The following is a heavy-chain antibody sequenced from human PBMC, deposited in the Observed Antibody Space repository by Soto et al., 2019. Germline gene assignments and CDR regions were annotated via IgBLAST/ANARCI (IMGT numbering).Heavy chain of an antibody. D-gene: IGHD3-3*01. CDR1: GFSFGSYS. CDR3: ARWSYLDY. CDR2: ISGSDGKT. V-gene: IGHV3-23*01. Sequence: HPGGSLRLSCAASGFSFGSYSLSWVRQAPGKGLEWVSTISGSDGKTFYADSVKGRFSISRDTSQSTLYLQMNSLRADDTAMYYCARWSYLDYWGQCTRLTVSS. J-gene: IGHJ4*02.